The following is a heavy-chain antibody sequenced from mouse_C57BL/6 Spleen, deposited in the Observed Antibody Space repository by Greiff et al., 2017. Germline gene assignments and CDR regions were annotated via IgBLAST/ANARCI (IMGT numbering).Heavy chain of an antibody. Sequence: DVKLVESGGGLVKPGGSLKLSCAASGFTFSDYGMHWVRQAPEKGLEWVAYISSGSSTIYYADTVKGRFTISRDNAKNTLFLQMTSLRSEDTAMYYCARSEYELCFDYWGQGTTLTVSS. V-gene: IGHV5-17*01. D-gene: IGHD2-4*01. CDR2: ISSGSSTI. CDR3: ARSEYELCFDY. J-gene: IGHJ2*01. CDR1: GFTFSDYG.